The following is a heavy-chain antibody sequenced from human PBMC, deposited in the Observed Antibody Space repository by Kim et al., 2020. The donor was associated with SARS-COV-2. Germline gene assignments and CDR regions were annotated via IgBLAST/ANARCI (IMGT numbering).Heavy chain of an antibody. V-gene: IGHV7-4-1*02. CDR2: INTKTGNP. CDR3: ARVVNDYGDRVFDY. D-gene: IGHD4-17*01. Sequence: ASVKVSCKASGYTFTSHAMNWVRQAPGQGLEWMGWINTKTGNPTYAQGFTGRFVFSLDTSVSTAYLQISSLKAEDTAVYYCARVVNDYGDRVFDYWGQGTLVTVSS. CDR1: GYTFTSHA. J-gene: IGHJ4*02.